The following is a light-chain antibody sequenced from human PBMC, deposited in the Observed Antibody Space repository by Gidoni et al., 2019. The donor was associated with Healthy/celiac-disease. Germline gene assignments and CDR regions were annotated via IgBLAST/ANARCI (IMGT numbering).Light chain of an antibody. Sequence: ELVLTHSPATLSLSPGERATLSCRASQSVSSYLAWYQQKPGQAPRLLIYDASTRATGIPARCSGSGSGTDFTLTISSLGPEDFAVYYCQQRSNWPLTFGPGTKVDIK. V-gene: IGKV3-11*01. CDR2: DAS. CDR3: QQRSNWPLT. CDR1: QSVSSY. J-gene: IGKJ3*01.